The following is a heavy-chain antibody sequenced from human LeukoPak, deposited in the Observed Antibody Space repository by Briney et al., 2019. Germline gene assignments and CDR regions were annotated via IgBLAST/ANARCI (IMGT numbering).Heavy chain of an antibody. CDR1: GGSITGYY. Sequence: SETLSLTCSVSGGSITGYYWSWIRQPAGKGLEWIGRIYTSGSTNYNPSLKSRVTMSFDTSKNQFSLKLSSVTAADTAVYYCARGTYIGSGWYTLSGAWFDPWGQGTLVTVSS. V-gene: IGHV4-4*07. CDR3: ARGTYIGSGWYTLSGAWFDP. J-gene: IGHJ5*02. D-gene: IGHD6-19*01. CDR2: IYTSGST.